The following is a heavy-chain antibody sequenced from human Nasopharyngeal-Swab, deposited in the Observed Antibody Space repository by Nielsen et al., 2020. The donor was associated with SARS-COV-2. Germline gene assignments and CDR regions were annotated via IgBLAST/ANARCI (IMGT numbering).Heavy chain of an antibody. V-gene: IGHV3-48*04. J-gene: IGHJ4*02. D-gene: IGHD3-3*01. CDR2: ISSSSSTI. CDR3: AREKLDFWSGYLDY. Sequence: WIRQPPGKGLEWVSYISSSSSTIYYADSVKGRFTISRDNAKNSLYLQMNSLRAEDTAVYYCAREKLDFWSGYLDYWGQGTLVTSPQ.